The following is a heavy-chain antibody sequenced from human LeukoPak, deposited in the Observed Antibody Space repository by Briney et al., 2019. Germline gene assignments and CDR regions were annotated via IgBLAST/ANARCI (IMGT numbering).Heavy chain of an antibody. Sequence: SETLSLTCTVSGGSISSSSYYRGWIRQPPGKGLEWIGSVYYSGTTYYNPSLKSRVTISVDTSKNQFSLKLSSVTAADTAVYYCARQPQPFRHRFDPWGQGTLVTVSS. CDR1: GGSISSSSYY. CDR3: ARQPQPFRHRFDP. J-gene: IGHJ5*02. V-gene: IGHV4-39*01. CDR2: VYYSGTT.